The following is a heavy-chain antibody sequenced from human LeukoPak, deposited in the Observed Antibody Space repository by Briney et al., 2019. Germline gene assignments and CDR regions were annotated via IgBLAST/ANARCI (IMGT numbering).Heavy chain of an antibody. CDR1: GGSISSYY. Sequence: SETLSLTCTVSGGSISSYYWSWIRQPQGKGLEWIGYIYYSGSTNYNPSLKSRVTISVDTSKNQISLKLSSVTAAGTAVYYCARLLRDAFDIWGQGTMVTVSS. CDR2: IYYSGST. V-gene: IGHV4-59*12. CDR3: ARLLRDAFDI. J-gene: IGHJ3*02.